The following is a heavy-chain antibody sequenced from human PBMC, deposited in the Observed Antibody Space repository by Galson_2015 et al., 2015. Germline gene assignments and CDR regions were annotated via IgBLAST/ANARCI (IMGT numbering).Heavy chain of an antibody. CDR3: ARAYGSGKGNGMDV. Sequence: TLSLTCTVSGGSISSGDYYWSWIRQPPGKGLEWIGYIYYSGSTYYNPSLKSRVTISVDTSKNQFSLKLSSVTAADTAAYYCARAYGSGKGNGMDVWGQGTTVTVSS. V-gene: IGHV4-30-4*01. CDR2: IYYSGST. J-gene: IGHJ6*02. CDR1: GGSISSGDYY. D-gene: IGHD3-10*01.